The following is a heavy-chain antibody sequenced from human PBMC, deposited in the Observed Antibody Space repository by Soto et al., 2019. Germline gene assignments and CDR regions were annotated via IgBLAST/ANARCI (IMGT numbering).Heavy chain of an antibody. CDR3: ARSITGTTSFDY. V-gene: IGHV3-72*01. CDR1: GFTFSDHY. J-gene: IGHJ4*02. Sequence: EVQLVESGGDLVQPGGSPRLSCAASGFTFSDHYIDWVRQAPGKGLEWVGRSRDKGNSYSTDYAASVKGRFTISRDASKNSLYLQMNSLKTEDTALYYCARSITGTTSFDYWGQGTLVTVSS. D-gene: IGHD1-7*01. CDR2: SRDKGNSYST.